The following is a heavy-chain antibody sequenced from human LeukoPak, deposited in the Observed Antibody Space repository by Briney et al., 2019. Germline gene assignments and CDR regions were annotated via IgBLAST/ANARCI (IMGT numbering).Heavy chain of an antibody. D-gene: IGHD6-13*01. CDR3: ARLPGRDSSSVVAFDI. CDR2: IYTSGST. Sequence: SETLSLTCAVSGGSISTYYWSWIRQPAGKGLEWIGRIYTSGSTNYNPSPKSRVTMSVDTSKDQFSLKLRSVTAADTAVYYCARLPGRDSSSVVAFDIWGQGTMVTVSS. J-gene: IGHJ3*02. V-gene: IGHV4-4*07. CDR1: GGSISTYY.